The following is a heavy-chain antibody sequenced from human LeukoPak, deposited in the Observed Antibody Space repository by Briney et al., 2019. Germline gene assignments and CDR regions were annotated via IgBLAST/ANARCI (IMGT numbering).Heavy chain of an antibody. CDR1: GDSVSSNSAA. J-gene: IGHJ6*03. CDR2: TYYRSKWYN. D-gene: IGHD3-3*01. Sequence: QTLSLTCAISGDSVSSNSAAWNWIRQSPSRGLEWLGRTYYRSKWYNDYAVSVKSRITINPDTSKNQFSLQLNSVTPEDTAVYYCARDKRGDFWSGYPSYYMDVWGKGTTVTVSS. V-gene: IGHV6-1*01. CDR3: ARDKRGDFWSGYPSYYMDV.